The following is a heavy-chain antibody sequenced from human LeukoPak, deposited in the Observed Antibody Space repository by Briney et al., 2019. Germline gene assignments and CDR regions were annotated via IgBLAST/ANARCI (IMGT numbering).Heavy chain of an antibody. CDR3: AKRAVPGKAFFDN. V-gene: IGHV3-23*01. Sequence: GGSLRLSCAASGFTFSSYAMSWVRQAPGKGLEWVSSISGSGGSTYYADSVKGRFTISRDNSKNTLFLQMNSLRAEDTAVYYCAKRAVPGKAFFDNWGQGTLVTVSS. D-gene: IGHD6-19*01. CDR1: GFTFSSYA. J-gene: IGHJ4*02. CDR2: ISGSGGST.